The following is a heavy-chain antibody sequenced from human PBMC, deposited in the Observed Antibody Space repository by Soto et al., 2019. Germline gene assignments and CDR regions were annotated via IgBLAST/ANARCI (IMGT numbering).Heavy chain of an antibody. J-gene: IGHJ6*02. CDR1: GGFFSGYY. D-gene: IGHD3-10*01. Sequence: SETLSLTCAVYGGFFSGYYWSWIRQPPGKGLEWIGEINHSGSTNYNPSLKSRVTISVDTSKNQFSLKLSSVTAADTAVYYCATLVGGSGSYYKPSYYYGMDVWGQGTTVTV. CDR2: INHSGST. CDR3: ATLVGGSGSYYKPSYYYGMDV. V-gene: IGHV4-34*01.